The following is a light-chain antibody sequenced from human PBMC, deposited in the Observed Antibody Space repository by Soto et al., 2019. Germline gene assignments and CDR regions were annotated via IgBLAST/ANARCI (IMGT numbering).Light chain of an antibody. J-gene: IGKJ4*01. CDR2: GAS. V-gene: IGKV3-20*01. CDR1: QIISSNS. Sequence: EIVLTQSPGTLSLSIGERATLSCRASQIISSNSLAWYQQKPGQAPRLLMYGASTRATGIPDRFSASGSGTDFTLTISRLEPEDFAVYFCQQYGSSPLTFGGGTKVDI. CDR3: QQYGSSPLT.